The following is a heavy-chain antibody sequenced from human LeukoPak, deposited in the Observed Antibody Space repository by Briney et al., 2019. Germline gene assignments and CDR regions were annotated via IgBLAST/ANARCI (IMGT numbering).Heavy chain of an antibody. J-gene: IGHJ4*02. D-gene: IGHD2-15*01. Sequence: GESLKFPCWGFGYGFTCYWIDWGRRIRGHRVEGLGCIYPGYSDTRSSTTCPGQVTISADKSISTAYLQWSSLKASDTAMYYCPRSSSSFSEFDYWGQGTLVTVSS. CDR2: IYPGYSDT. V-gene: IGHV5-51*01. CDR1: GYGFTCYW. CDR3: PRSSSSFSEFDY.